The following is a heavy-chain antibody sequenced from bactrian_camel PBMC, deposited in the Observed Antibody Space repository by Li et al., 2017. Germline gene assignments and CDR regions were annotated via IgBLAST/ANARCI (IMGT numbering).Heavy chain of an antibody. CDR2: IDSDGRI. CDR3: TARYEFGLGACSGVGGLGF. J-gene: IGHJ6*01. D-gene: IGHD1*01. CDR1: GSIYGDAC. V-gene: IGHV3S53*01. Sequence: HVQLVESGGGSVQAGGSLRLSCGASGSIYGDACVGWLRQAPGKEREGVAAIDSDGRINYADSVKGRFTISKDNRKNILYLQMNSLTPGDTAMYYCTARYEFGLGACSGVGGLGFWGQGTQVTVS.